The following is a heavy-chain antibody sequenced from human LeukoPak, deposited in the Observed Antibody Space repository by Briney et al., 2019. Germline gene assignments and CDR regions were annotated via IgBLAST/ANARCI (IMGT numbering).Heavy chain of an antibody. Sequence: NTSETLSLTCTVCGDSISGYYWSWIRQPAGKGLEWIGRIYTSGSTKYNPSFQGRVTMSLDTSKNQFSLRLSSVTAADTAIYYCAKYKFGSDYFSNWGQGTLVTVSS. J-gene: IGHJ4*02. CDR2: IYTSGST. V-gene: IGHV4-4*07. CDR1: GDSISGYY. D-gene: IGHD2/OR15-2a*01. CDR3: AKYKFGSDYFSN.